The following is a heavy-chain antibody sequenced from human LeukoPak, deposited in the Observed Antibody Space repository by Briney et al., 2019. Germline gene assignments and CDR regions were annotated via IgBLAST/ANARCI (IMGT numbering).Heavy chain of an antibody. CDR1: GFTFSSYE. V-gene: IGHV3-48*03. CDR3: ARDIAWDYHLDY. J-gene: IGHJ4*02. CDR2: ISSSGSTI. D-gene: IGHD1-7*01. Sequence: GGSLRLSCAASGFTFSSYEMNWVRQAPGKGLEWVSYISSSGSTIYYADSVKGRFTISRDNAKNSLYLQMNSLRAEDTAVYYCARDIAWDYHLDYWGQGTLVTVSS.